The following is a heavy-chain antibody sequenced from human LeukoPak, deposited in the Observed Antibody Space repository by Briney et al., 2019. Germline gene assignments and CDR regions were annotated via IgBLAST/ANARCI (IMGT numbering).Heavy chain of an antibody. J-gene: IGHJ3*02. V-gene: IGHV3-11*06. CDR2: ISGSSSFT. CDR1: RITFSDYY. CDR3: AASPRAFDI. Sequence: GGSLRLSCAASRITFSDYYMTWIRQAPGQGLEWVSYISGSSSFTNYEDPVRGRFTISRDNAKNEVYLQMNSLRAEDTAVYYRAASPRAFDIWGQGTMVTVSS.